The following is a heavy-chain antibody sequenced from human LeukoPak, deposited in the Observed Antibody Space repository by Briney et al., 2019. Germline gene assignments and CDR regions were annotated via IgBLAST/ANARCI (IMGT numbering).Heavy chain of an antibody. D-gene: IGHD3-10*01. CDR3: AKEWESRAYDYGSGSPSDY. V-gene: IGHV3-53*05. J-gene: IGHJ4*02. CDR1: GFTVSSNY. CDR2: IYSGGST. Sequence: GGSLRLSCAASGFTVSSNYMSWVRQAPGKGLEWVSVIYSGGSTYYADSVKGRFTISRDNSKNTLYLQMNSLRAEDTAVYYCAKEWESRAYDYGSGSPSDYWGQGTLVTVSS.